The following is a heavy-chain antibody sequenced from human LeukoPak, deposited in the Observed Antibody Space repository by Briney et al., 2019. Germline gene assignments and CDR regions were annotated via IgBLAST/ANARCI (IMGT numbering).Heavy chain of an antibody. J-gene: IGHJ3*02. V-gene: IGHV3-21*01. CDR1: GFTFSSYS. CDR3: ARDVGFIVGATPGAFDI. CDR2: ISSSSSYI. Sequence: PGGSLRLSCAASGFTFSSYSMNWVRQAPGKGLEWVSSISSSSSYIYYADSVKGRFTISRDTPKNTLYLQVNSLRADDTAVYYCARDVGFIVGATPGAFDIWGQGTMVTVTS. D-gene: IGHD1-26*01.